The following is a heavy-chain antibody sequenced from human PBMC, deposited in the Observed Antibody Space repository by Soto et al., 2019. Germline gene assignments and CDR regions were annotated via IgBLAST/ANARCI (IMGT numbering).Heavy chain of an antibody. CDR2: MNPNSGNT. D-gene: IGHD2-2*01. V-gene: IGHV1-8*01. CDR1: GYTFTSYD. J-gene: IGHJ5*02. Sequence: GASVKVSCKASGYTFTSYDINGVRQATGQGLEWMGWMNPNSGNTGYAQKFQGRVTMTRNTSISTAYMELSSLRSEDTAVYYCARSAQDIVVVPAARGEDWFDPWGQGTLVTVSS. CDR3: ARSAQDIVVVPAARGEDWFDP.